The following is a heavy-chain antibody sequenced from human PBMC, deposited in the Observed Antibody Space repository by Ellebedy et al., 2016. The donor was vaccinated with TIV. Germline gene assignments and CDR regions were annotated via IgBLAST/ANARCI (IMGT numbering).Heavy chain of an antibody. D-gene: IGHD2-15*01. CDR2: ISYDGSNK. J-gene: IGHJ4*02. CDR1: GFTFSSYA. V-gene: IGHV3-30-3*01. CDR3: ARLGCSGGSCYFDY. Sequence: GGSLSLSXAASGFTFSSYAMHWVRQAPGKGLEWVAVISYDGSNKYYADSVKGRFTISRDNSKNTLYLQMNSLRAEDTAVYYCARLGCSGGSCYFDYWGQGTLVTVSS.